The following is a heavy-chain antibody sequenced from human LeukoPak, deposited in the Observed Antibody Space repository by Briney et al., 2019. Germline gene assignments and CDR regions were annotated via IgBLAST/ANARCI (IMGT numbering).Heavy chain of an antibody. D-gene: IGHD7-27*01. CDR2: IIPIFGTA. CDR3: ARSPPNWGFDH. J-gene: IGHJ4*02. V-gene: IGHV1-69*13. CDR1: GGTFSSYA. Sequence: ASVKVSCKASGGTFSSYAISWVRQAPGQGLEWMGGIIPIFGTANYAQKFQGRVTITADESTSTAYMGLSSLRSEDTAVYYCARSPPNWGFDHWGQGTLVTVSS.